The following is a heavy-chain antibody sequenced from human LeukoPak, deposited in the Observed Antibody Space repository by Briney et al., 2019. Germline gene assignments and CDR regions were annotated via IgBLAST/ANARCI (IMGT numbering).Heavy chain of an antibody. CDR3: ARDYTSGWYWDY. Sequence: GSLRLSCAASGFTFSSYAMSWVRQAPGKGLEWVSTVSGGGGTTYYADSVKGRFTISRDNSENTLYLQMNSLRAEDTAVYYCARDYTSGWYWDYWGRGTLVTVSS. CDR1: GFTFSSYA. J-gene: IGHJ4*02. CDR2: VSGGGGTT. V-gene: IGHV3-23*01. D-gene: IGHD6-19*01.